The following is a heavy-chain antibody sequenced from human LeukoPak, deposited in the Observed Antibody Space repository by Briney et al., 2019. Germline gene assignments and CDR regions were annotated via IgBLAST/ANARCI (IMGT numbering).Heavy chain of an antibody. CDR1: GFTFSTYA. CDR3: ASALSGYDNYFDY. V-gene: IGHV3-21*01. J-gene: IGHJ4*02. D-gene: IGHD5-12*01. CDR2: ISSSSSYI. Sequence: PGGSLRLSCAASGFTFSTYAMMWVRQAPGKGLEWVSSISSSSSYIYYADSVKGRFTISRDNAKNSLYLQMNSLRAEDTAVYYCASALSGYDNYFDYWGQGTLVTVSS.